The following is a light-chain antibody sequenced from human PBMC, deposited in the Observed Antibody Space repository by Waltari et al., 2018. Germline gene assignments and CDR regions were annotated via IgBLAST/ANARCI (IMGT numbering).Light chain of an antibody. J-gene: IGLJ3*02. Sequence: QSALTQPRPVSGSPGQSVTISCTGTSNDVGGYNYVSWYQQHPDKAPKLIIYDINKRPSGVPDRFSGSKSGNTASLTISGLQAEDEADYYCCSYVGSNTYWVFGGGTKLTVL. V-gene: IGLV2-11*01. CDR3: CSYVGSNTYWV. CDR1: SNDVGGYNY. CDR2: DIN.